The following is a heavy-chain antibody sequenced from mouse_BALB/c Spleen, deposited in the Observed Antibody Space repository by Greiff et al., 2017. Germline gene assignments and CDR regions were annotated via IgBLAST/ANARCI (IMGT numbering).Heavy chain of an antibody. CDR1: GFSLTDYG. V-gene: IGHV2-6-5*01. Sequence: VAPSQSLSITCTVSGFSLTDYGVSWIRQPPGKGLEWLGVIWGGGSTYYNSALKSRLSISKDNSKSQVFLKMNSLQTDDTAMYYCAKHYYGSSPHWYFDVWGAGTTVTVSS. CDR3: AKHYYGSSPHWYFDV. J-gene: IGHJ1*01. D-gene: IGHD1-1*01. CDR2: IWGGGST.